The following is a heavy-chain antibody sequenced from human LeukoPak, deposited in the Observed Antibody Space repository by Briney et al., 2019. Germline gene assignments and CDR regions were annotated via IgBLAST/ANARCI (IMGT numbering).Heavy chain of an antibody. V-gene: IGHV3-30*02. J-gene: IGHJ4*02. D-gene: IGHD6-6*01. Sequence: GGSLRLSCATTGSIFNNFVMHWVRQAPGKGLEWVALMPYDGSDKYYADSVKGRFTISRDNSKNTLYLQMNSLRAEDTAVYYCAKGAWQLASPFDYWGQGTLVTVSS. CDR2: MPYDGSDK. CDR3: AKGAWQLASPFDY. CDR1: GSIFNNFV.